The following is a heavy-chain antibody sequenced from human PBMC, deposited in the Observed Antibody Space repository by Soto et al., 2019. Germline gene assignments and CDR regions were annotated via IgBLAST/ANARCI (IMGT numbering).Heavy chain of an antibody. CDR3: AKPPPLETAQPLYYYMDV. CDR2: ISGSGGST. V-gene: IGHV3-23*01. D-gene: IGHD5-18*01. J-gene: IGHJ6*03. CDR1: GFTFSSYA. Sequence: GGSLRLSCAASGFTFSSYAMSWVRQAPGKGLEWVSAISGSGGSTYYADSVKGRFTISRDNSKNTLYLQMNSLRAEDTAVYYCAKPPPLETAQPLYYYMDVWGKGTTVTVSS.